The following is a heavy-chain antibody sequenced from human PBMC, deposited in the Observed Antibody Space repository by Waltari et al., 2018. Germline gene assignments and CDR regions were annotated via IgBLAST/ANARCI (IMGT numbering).Heavy chain of an antibody. D-gene: IGHD1-26*01. CDR1: GYSISSGYY. Sequence: QVQLQESGPGLVKPSETLSLTCAVSGYSISSGYYWGWIRQPPGKGLEWIGSIYHSGSTYYNPSLKSRVTISGDTSKNQFSLKLSSVTAADTAVYYCLVGATDDAFDIWGQGTMVTVSS. CDR2: IYHSGST. CDR3: LVGATDDAFDI. J-gene: IGHJ3*02. V-gene: IGHV4-38-2*01.